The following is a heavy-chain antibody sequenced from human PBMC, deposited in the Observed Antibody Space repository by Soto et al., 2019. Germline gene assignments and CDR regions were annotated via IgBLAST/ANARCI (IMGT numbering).Heavy chain of an antibody. Sequence: EVQLVESGGGLVQPGGSLRLSCAASGFTFSDYDIHWVRQAAGKGLEWVSGIAISSDTNYAGSVTGRFTISRESARNSVYLQMNRLRAGDTAVYYCARESGTTGIWYFDHWGRGTLVTVSS. CDR3: ARESGTTGIWYFDH. CDR1: GFTFSDYD. CDR2: IAISSDT. D-gene: IGHD1-7*01. V-gene: IGHV3-13*01. J-gene: IGHJ2*01.